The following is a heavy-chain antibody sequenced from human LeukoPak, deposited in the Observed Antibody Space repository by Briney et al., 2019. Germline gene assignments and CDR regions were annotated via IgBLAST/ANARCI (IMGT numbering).Heavy chain of an antibody. CDR3: ARHVRFHATQRFDP. Sequence: KPSETLSLTCTVSGGSISSYYWSWIRQPPGKGLEWIGYIYYSGSTNYNPSLKSRVTISVDTSKNQFSLKLSSVTAADTAVYYCARHVRFHATQRFDPRGQGTLVTVSS. D-gene: IGHD2-15*01. V-gene: IGHV4-59*08. CDR2: IYYSGST. J-gene: IGHJ5*02. CDR1: GGSISSYY.